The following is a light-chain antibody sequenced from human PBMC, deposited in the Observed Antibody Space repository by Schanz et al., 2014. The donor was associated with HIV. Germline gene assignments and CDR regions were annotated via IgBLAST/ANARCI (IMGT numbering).Light chain of an antibody. CDR2: NDN. V-gene: IGLV1-44*01. Sequence: QSVLTQPPSASGTPGQRVTISCSGSRSNIGSRTVDWYYQLPGTAPRLLIHNDNQRPSGVPDRFSASKSGTSASLAISGLQSEDEADYYCSSYTSSSTHVVFGGGTKLTVL. CDR3: SSYTSSSTHVV. J-gene: IGLJ2*01. CDR1: RSNIGSRT.